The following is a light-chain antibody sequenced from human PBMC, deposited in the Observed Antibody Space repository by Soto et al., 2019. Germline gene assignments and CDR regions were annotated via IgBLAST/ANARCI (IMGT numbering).Light chain of an antibody. J-gene: IGLJ1*01. V-gene: IGLV1-44*01. CDR1: SSNIGSNA. CDR3: AAWDGSLNAYV. CDR2: TDN. Sequence: QSVLTQPPSASGTPGQRVTISCSGSSSNIGSNAVNWYQQFPGTAPKLLIYTDNQRPSGVPDRFSGSKSGTSASLAISGLQSEDEADYFCAAWDGSLNAYVFGTGTKLTVL.